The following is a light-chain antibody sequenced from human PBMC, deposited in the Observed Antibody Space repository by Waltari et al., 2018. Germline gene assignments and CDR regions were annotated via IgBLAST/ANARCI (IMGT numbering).Light chain of an antibody. CDR3: QNYVRLPAT. Sequence: EIVLTQSPGTLSLSPGERATLACRASQSVGRSLASYQQKPGQAPRLLLYDASRRATGIPDRFSGSGSGTDFSLTISRLEPEDFAVYYCQNYVRLPATFGQGTKVEI. V-gene: IGKV3-20*01. J-gene: IGKJ1*01. CDR1: QSVGRS. CDR2: DAS.